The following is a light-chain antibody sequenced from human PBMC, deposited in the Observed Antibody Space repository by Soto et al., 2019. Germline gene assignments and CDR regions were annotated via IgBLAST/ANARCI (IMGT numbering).Light chain of an antibody. CDR1: SSDLGACTS. CDR2: DII. CDR3: SSYSRTTTLVV. J-gene: IGLJ2*01. Sequence: QSALTQPASVSGSPGQSINISRTGTSSDLGACTSVSWYQQHPGKAPKLIIYDIIHRPSGVSDRFSGSKSVNTASLTVSGLQAEDEDNYYCSSYSRTTTLVVFGGGTKLTVL. V-gene: IGLV2-14*03.